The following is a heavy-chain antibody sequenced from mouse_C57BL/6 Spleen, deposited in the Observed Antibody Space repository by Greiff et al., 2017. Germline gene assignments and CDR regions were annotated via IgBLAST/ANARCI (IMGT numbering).Heavy chain of an antibody. CDR3: ARSGCYGNYYYAMDY. D-gene: IGHD1-1*01. J-gene: IGHJ4*01. CDR2: IYPGGGDP. V-gene: IGHV1-82*01. Sequence: VQLQQSGPELVKPGASVKISCKASGYAFSSSWMNWVKQRPGKGLEWIGRIYPGGGDPNYNGKFKGKATLTADKSSSTAYMQLRSLTSEDSAVYCCARSGCYGNYYYAMDYWGQGTSVTVSS. CDR1: GYAFSSSW.